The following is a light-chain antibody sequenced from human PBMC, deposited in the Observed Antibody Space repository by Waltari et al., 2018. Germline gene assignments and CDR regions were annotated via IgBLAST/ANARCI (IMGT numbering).Light chain of an antibody. Sequence: DIVMSQSPDSLAVSLGERATINCKSSQSVLYSPNNKNYLAWYQQKAGQAPKLLINWASTREFGVPDRFSGSASGTDFTLTISSLQAEDVAVYYCQQYSVTPLTFGGGTKVEIK. V-gene: IGKV4-1*01. J-gene: IGKJ4*01. CDR3: QQYSVTPLT. CDR1: QSVLYSPNNKNY. CDR2: WAS.